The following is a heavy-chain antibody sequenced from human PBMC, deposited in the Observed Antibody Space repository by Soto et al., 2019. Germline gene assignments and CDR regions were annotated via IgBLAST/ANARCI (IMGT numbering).Heavy chain of an antibody. D-gene: IGHD4-4*01. J-gene: IGHJ2*01. CDR2: IYYSGSP. V-gene: IGHV4-59*01. CDR3: VGGRDDYNGWYFDL. CDR1: GGSISSYY. Sequence: SETLSLTCTVSGGSISSYYWSWIRQPPGKGLEWIGYIYYSGSPNYSPSLESRVTISEDTSKNQFSLKLSSVTAADTAIYYCVGGRDDYNGWYFDLWGRGTLVTVS.